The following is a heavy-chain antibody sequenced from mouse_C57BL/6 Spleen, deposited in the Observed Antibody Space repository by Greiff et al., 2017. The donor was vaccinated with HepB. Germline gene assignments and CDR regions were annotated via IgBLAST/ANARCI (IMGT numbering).Heavy chain of an antibody. CDR1: GFNIKDYY. CDR3: ARGIYDGYYDFAY. Sequence: VKLVESGAELVKPGASVKLSCTASGFNIKDYYMHWVKQRTEQGLEWIGRIDPEDGETKYAPKFQGKATITADTSSNTAYLQLSSLTSEDTAVYYCARGIYDGYYDFAYWGQGTLVTVSA. CDR2: IDPEDGET. D-gene: IGHD2-3*01. J-gene: IGHJ3*01. V-gene: IGHV14-2*01.